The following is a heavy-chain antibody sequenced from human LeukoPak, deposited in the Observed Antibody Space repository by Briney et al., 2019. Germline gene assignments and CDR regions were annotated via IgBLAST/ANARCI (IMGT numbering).Heavy chain of an antibody. CDR3: ARRDSGSGRFDP. CDR2: IYLGGST. Sequence: SETLSLTCAVSGGSISSSNWWSWVRQPPGKGLEWIGDIYLGGSTHYNPSLESRITISVDKSKNQLSLKLISVTAADTAFYYCARRDSGSGRFDPWGQGTLVTVSS. J-gene: IGHJ5*02. CDR1: GGSISSSNW. D-gene: IGHD3-10*01. V-gene: IGHV4-4*02.